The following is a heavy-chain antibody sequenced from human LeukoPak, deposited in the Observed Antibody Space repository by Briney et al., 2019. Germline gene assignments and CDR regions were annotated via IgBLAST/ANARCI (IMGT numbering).Heavy chain of an antibody. CDR1: GGSISSYY. CDR2: IYYSGST. J-gene: IGHJ3*02. Sequence: ASETLSLTCTVSGGSISSYYWSWIRQPPGKGLEWIGYIYYSGSTNYNPSLKSRVTISVDTSKNQFSLKLSSVTAADTAVYYCARSRAGGYDAFDIWGQGTMVTVSS. CDR3: ARSRAGGYDAFDI. D-gene: IGHD6-25*01. V-gene: IGHV4-59*01.